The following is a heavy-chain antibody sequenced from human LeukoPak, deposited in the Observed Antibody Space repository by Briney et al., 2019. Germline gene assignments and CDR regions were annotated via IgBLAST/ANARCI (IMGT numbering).Heavy chain of an antibody. CDR3: ARAVIDILTGYYLYYFDY. V-gene: IGHV1-46*01. D-gene: IGHD3-9*01. Sequence: SVTLSCTASGYTFTSYYMHWVRQAPGQGLEWMGIINPSGGSTSYAQKFQGRVTMTRDTSTSTVYMELRSLRSDDTAVYYCARAVIDILTGYYLYYFDYWGQGTLVTVSS. J-gene: IGHJ4*02. CDR2: INPSGGST. CDR1: GYTFTSYY.